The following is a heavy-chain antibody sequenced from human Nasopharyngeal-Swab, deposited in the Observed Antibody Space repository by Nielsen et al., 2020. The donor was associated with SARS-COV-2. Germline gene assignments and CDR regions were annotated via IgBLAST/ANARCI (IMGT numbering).Heavy chain of an antibody. CDR3: ARGGDPREVVAATDCFDP. CDR2: INPGGGSA. V-gene: IGHV1-46*01. D-gene: IGHD2-15*01. J-gene: IGHJ5*02. Sequence: WVRQAPGKGLEWMGIINPGGGSARYAQNFQGRVTMTRDTSTSTDYMELSSLRSEDTAVYYCARGGDPREVVAATDCFDPWGQGTLVTVSS.